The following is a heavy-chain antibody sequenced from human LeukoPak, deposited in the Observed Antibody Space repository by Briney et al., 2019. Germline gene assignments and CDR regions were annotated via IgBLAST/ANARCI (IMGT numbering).Heavy chain of an antibody. CDR1: GGSISSYY. Sequence: SETLSLTCTVSGGSISSYYWSWIRQPPGKGLEWIGYIYYSGSTNYNPSLKSRVTISVDTSKNQFSLKPSSVTAADTAVYYCARSAGYSYGGVDFDYWGQGTLVTVSS. CDR2: IYYSGST. J-gene: IGHJ4*02. D-gene: IGHD5-18*01. CDR3: ARSAGYSYGGVDFDY. V-gene: IGHV4-59*08.